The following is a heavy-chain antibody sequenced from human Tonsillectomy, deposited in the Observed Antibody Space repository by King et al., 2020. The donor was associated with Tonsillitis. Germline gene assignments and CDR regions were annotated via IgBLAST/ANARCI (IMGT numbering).Heavy chain of an antibody. Sequence: VQLVESGGGLVQPGGSLRLSCAASGFTFSSSWMHWVRQAPGKGLEWVANIKQDGSEKYYGDSGEGRFTISRDNAKNSLYLQMNSLRVEDTAVYYCARGFDDWGQGILVTVS. CDR2: IKQDGSEK. CDR3: ARGFDD. V-gene: IGHV3-7*01. J-gene: IGHJ4*02. CDR1: GFTFSSSW.